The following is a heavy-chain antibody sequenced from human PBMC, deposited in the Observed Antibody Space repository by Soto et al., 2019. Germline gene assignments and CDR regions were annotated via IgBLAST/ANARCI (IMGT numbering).Heavy chain of an antibody. Sequence: ASVKVSCKTSGYTFRTYGITWVRQAPGQGLEWMGWISAYNGNTNYAQKLQGRVTMTTDTSTSTAYMELRSLRSDDTAVYYCARVSGFFGVVIIRDYYYGMDVWGQGTTVTVSS. CDR3: ARVSGFFGVVIIRDYYYGMDV. V-gene: IGHV1-18*01. CDR1: GYTFRTYG. D-gene: IGHD3-3*01. CDR2: ISAYNGNT. J-gene: IGHJ6*02.